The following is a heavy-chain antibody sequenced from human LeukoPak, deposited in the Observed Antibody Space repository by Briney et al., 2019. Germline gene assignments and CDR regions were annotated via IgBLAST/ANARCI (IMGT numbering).Heavy chain of an antibody. CDR2: IKSKTDGGTT. D-gene: IGHD2-2*01. V-gene: IGHV3-15*01. J-gene: IGHJ4*02. CDR3: TTDLSIVTIVVVPAATARGLHY. Sequence: GGSLRLSCAASGFTFSNAWMSWVRQAPGKGLERVGRIKSKTDGGTTDYAAPVKGRFTISRDDSKNTLYLQMNSLKTEDTAVYYCTTDLSIVTIVVVPAATARGLHYWSQGTLVTVSS. CDR1: GFTFSNAW.